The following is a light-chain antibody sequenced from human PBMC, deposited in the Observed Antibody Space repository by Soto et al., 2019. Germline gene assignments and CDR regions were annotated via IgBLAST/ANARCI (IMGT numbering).Light chain of an antibody. CDR3: QQRSNWSPPFT. CDR1: QSVSSSY. J-gene: IGKJ4*02. Sequence: EIVLTQSPGTLSLSPGERATLSCRASQSVSSSYLAWYQQKPGQAPRLFIYGASSRATGIPDRFSGSGSGTDFTLTISSLEPEDFAVYYCQQRSNWSPPFTFGRGTKVDIK. V-gene: IGKV3D-20*02. CDR2: GAS.